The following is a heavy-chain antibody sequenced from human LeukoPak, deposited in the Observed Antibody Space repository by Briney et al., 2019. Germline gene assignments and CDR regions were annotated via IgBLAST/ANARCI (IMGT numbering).Heavy chain of an antibody. CDR3: AGTLAYSSGWYYFDY. CDR2: ISSSSSYT. J-gene: IGHJ4*02. CDR1: GFTFSDYY. V-gene: IGHV3-11*06. D-gene: IGHD6-19*01. Sequence: GGSLRLSCAASGFTFSDYYMSWIRQAPGKGLEWVSYISSSSSYTNYADSVKGRFTISRDNAKNSLYLQMNSPRAEDTAVYYCAGTLAYSSGWYYFDYWGQGTLVTVSS.